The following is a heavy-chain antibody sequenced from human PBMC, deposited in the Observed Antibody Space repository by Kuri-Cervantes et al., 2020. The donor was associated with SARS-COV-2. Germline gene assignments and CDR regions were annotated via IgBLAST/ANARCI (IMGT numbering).Heavy chain of an antibody. CDR1: GGSISSYY. J-gene: IGHJ4*02. CDR3: VGGGGEAPND. D-gene: IGHD3-16*01. Sequence: GSLRLSCTVSGGSISSYYWSWIRQPPGKGLEWIGYIYYSGSTNYNPSLKSRVTISVDTSKNQFSLKLSSVTAADTAVYYWVGGGGEAPNDWGQGTLVTVSS. CDR2: IYYSGST. V-gene: IGHV4-59*08.